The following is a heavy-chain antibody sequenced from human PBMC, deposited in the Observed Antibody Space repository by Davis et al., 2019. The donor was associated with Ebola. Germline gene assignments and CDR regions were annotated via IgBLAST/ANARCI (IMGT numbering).Heavy chain of an antibody. V-gene: IGHV3-74*01. CDR2: INADGITT. J-gene: IGHJ4*02. CDR3: VRAGDGGSYLDY. Sequence: HTGGSLRLSCAASGFTFSSYWMHWVRHVPGKGLVWVSRINADGITTSYADSVTGRFTISRDNAKSTLYLQMNSLRAEDTAVYYCVRAGDGGSYLDYWGQGTLLTVSS. D-gene: IGHD1-26*01. CDR1: GFTFSSYW.